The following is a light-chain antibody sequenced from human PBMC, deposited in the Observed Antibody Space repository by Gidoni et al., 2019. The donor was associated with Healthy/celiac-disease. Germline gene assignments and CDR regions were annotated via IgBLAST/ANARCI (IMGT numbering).Light chain of an antibody. CDR2: GAS. CDR3: QHSYSISYA. V-gene: IGKV1-39*01. J-gene: IGKJ2*01. CDR1: QSISSD. Sequence: DIQITQSPSSLSASVRDRVTITCRASQSISSDLTWYQQKPGIAPKLLIYGASTLQSGVPSRFSGSGSGTDFTLTISSVEFEDFANYYCQHSYSISYAFGQGTKLEIK.